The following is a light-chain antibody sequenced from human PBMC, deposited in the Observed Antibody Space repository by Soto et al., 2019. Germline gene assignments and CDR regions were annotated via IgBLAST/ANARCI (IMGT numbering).Light chain of an antibody. CDR3: GSWDSSLSAYV. CDR2: DDN. V-gene: IGLV1-51*01. J-gene: IGLJ1*01. Sequence: QSVLTQPPSVSAAPGQKFTISCSGSSXNIGGNSVSWYQQLPGTAPKLLIYDDNKRPSGIPDRFSGSKSGTSATLGITGFQTGDEADYYCGSWDSSLSAYVLGTGTKFTVL. CDR1: SXNIGGNS.